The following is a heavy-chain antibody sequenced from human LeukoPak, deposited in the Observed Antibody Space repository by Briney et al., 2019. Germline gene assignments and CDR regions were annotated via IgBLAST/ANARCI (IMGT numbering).Heavy chain of an antibody. CDR1: GGSISSGSYY. D-gene: IGHD4-17*01. CDR2: IYTSGST. CDR3: ARMVIGGVTTRLVWFDP. J-gene: IGHJ5*02. Sequence: PSETLSLTCTVSGGSISSGSYYWSWIRQPAGKGLEWIGRIYTSGSTNYNPSLKSRVTISVDTSKNQFSLKLSSVTAADTAVYYCARMVIGGVTTRLVWFDPWGQGTLVTVSS. V-gene: IGHV4-61*02.